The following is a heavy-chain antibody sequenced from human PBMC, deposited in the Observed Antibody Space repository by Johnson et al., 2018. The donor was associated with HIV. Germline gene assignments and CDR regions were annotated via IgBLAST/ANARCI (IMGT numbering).Heavy chain of an antibody. CDR3: AKGGFTIFGVPDAFDV. J-gene: IGHJ3*01. CDR1: GFTFSAYA. D-gene: IGHD3-3*01. V-gene: IGHV3-23*04. CDR2: VVGSGAST. Sequence: VQLVESGGGVVQPGRSLRLSCTASGFTFSAYAIHWVRQAPGKGLEWVSGVVGSGASTYYADSVKGHFTISRDNSKNTLYLQMNSLRAEDTAVYYCAKGGFTIFGVPDAFDVWGQGTMVTVSS.